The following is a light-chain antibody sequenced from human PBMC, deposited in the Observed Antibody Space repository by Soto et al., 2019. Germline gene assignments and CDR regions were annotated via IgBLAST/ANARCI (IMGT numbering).Light chain of an antibody. CDR2: GAS. CDR1: QSVSSN. J-gene: IGKJ1*01. Sequence: EIVMTQSPATLSVSPGERATLSCRASQSVSSNLAWYQQKPGQAPRLLIYGASTRDNGVPARFSGSGSGTEFTLTISSLQSEDSAVYYCHQYDNSPWTFGQGTRVEIK. CDR3: HQYDNSPWT. V-gene: IGKV3-15*01.